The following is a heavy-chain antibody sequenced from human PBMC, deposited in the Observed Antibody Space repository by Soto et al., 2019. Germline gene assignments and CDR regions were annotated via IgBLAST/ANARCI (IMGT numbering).Heavy chain of an antibody. V-gene: IGHV3-7*04. CDR1: GFTFSSYW. Sequence: PGGSLRLSCAASGFTFSSYWMSWVRQAPGKGLEWVANIKQDGSEKYYVDSVKGRFTISRDNAKNSLYLQMNSLRAEDTAVYYCARGIRFLEWLRPHYYGMDVWGQGTTVTV. D-gene: IGHD3-3*01. J-gene: IGHJ6*02. CDR2: IKQDGSEK. CDR3: ARGIRFLEWLRPHYYGMDV.